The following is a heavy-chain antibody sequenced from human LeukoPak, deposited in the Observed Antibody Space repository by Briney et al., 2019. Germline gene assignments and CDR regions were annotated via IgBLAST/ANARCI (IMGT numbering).Heavy chain of an antibody. D-gene: IGHD2-15*01. V-gene: IGHV3-48*03. J-gene: IGHJ6*03. CDR3: ARVLRYCSGGNCYSGGLGYMDV. Sequence: GESLRLSCAVSGFIFSSYDMNWVRQAPGKGLEWVSFISTRGNSIYYADSVKGRFTISRDNAKNSLYLQMNSLRVEDTAVYYCARVLRYCSGGNCYSGGLGYMDVWGKGTTVTISS. CDR1: GFIFSSYD. CDR2: ISTRGNSI.